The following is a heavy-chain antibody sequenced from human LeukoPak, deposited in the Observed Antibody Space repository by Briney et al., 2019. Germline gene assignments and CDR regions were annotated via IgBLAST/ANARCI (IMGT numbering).Heavy chain of an antibody. J-gene: IGHJ4*02. D-gene: IGHD3-3*01. CDR2: INWNGCGT. CDR3: SRASNDFWSGYYSH. V-gene: IGHV3-20*04. CDR1: GLIIDDYC. Sequence: PSGSLRLFCGAAGLIIDDYCMMWVRQAAGKGREWVSGINWNGCGTGYADSVKRQFTISRDKAKISQYVQMNSLRAEDTALYYCSRASNDFWSGYYSHWGQGTLVTVSS.